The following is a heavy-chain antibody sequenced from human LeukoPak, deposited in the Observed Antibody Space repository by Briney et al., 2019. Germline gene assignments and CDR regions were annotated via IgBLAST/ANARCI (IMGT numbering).Heavy chain of an antibody. J-gene: IGHJ3*02. CDR2: IYYSGST. CDR1: GGSISSGGYY. Sequence: SQTLSLTCTVSGGSISSGGYYWSWLRQHPGKGLEWIGYIYYSGSTYYNPSLKSRVTISVDTSKNQFSLKLSSVTAADTAVYYCARAGYSSSWYPHYAFDIWGQGTMVTVSS. D-gene: IGHD6-13*01. CDR3: ARAGYSSSWYPHYAFDI. V-gene: IGHV4-31*03.